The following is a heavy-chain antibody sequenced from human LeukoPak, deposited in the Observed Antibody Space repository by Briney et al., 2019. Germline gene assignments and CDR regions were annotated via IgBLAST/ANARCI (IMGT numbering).Heavy chain of an antibody. J-gene: IGHJ5*02. CDR3: ARVRFLEWLGGTNWFDP. CDR2: IKEDGSET. D-gene: IGHD3-3*01. Sequence: GGSLRLSCAASGFNFGSHYMSWVRQAPGKVLEWVGNIKEDGSETSYVDSVKGRFTISRDNAKNSLYLQMDSLRAEDTAVYYCARVRFLEWLGGTNWFDPWGQGTLVTVSS. CDR1: GFNFGSHY. V-gene: IGHV3-7*01.